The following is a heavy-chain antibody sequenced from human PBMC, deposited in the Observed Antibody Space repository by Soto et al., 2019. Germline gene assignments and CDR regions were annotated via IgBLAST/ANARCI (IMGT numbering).Heavy chain of an antibody. D-gene: IGHD3-10*01. V-gene: IGHV1-3*01. CDR2: INAGNGNT. CDR1: GYTFTSYA. J-gene: IGHJ5*02. CDR3: AREAKNVLLWFGELTESRWFDP. Sequence: ASVKVSCKASGYTFTSYAMHWVRQAPGQRLEWMGWINAGNGNTKYSQKFQGRVTITRDTSASTAYMELSSLRSEDTAVYYCAREAKNVLLWFGELTESRWFDPWSQGTLVTVSS.